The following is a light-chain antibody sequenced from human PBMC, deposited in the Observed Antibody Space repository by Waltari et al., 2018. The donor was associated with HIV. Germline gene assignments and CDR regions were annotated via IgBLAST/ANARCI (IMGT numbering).Light chain of an antibody. CDR1: NIGIKN. CDR2: RDA. CDR3: HVWDSNTEI. Sequence: SYEVTQPLSVSVALGQTATITCGGTNIGIKNVHWYRQKPGQAPVLVIYRDANRPSGVPERFSGSNSGNTATLTISRAQAGDEADYYCHVWDSNTEIFGTGTKVTVL. J-gene: IGLJ1*01. V-gene: IGLV3-9*01.